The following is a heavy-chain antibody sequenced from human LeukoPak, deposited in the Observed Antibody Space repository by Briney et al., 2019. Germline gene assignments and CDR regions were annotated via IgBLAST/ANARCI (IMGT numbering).Heavy chain of an antibody. V-gene: IGHV1-8*01. Sequence: ASVKVSCKASGYTFTSYDINWVRQATGQGLEWMGWMNPNSGNTGYAQKFQGRVTMTRNTSISTAYMELSSLRSEDTAVYYCASGVVAARNWFDPWGQGTLVTVSS. CDR3: ASGVVAARNWFDP. CDR1: GYTFTSYD. CDR2: MNPNSGNT. J-gene: IGHJ5*02. D-gene: IGHD2-15*01.